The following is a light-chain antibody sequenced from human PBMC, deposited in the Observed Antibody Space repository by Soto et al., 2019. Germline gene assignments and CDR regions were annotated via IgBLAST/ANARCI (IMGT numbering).Light chain of an antibody. J-gene: IGLJ2*01. CDR3: QSYDNSLSVHVV. CDR2: VNS. V-gene: IGLV1-40*01. CDR1: SANIGAGYD. Sequence: QSVLTQPPSVSGAPGQSVTISCTGTSANIGAGYDVHWYQQVPGTSPKLLIFVNSNRPSGVPDRFSGSKSGTSASLALTGLRAEDEADYSCQSYDNSLSVHVVFDGGTKLTVL.